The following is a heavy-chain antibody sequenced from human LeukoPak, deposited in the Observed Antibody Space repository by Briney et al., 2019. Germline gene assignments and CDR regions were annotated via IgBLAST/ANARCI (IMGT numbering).Heavy chain of an antibody. D-gene: IGHD4-23*01. Sequence: GASVKVSCKASGGTFSSHTISWVRQTPGQGLEWMGGITPIFGTAKYAQKFQGRVTITAVESVSTAYMELSSLRSEDTAVYYCARGWLAETTVVTPYNYWGQGTLVTVSS. J-gene: IGHJ4*02. V-gene: IGHV1-69*13. CDR2: ITPIFGTA. CDR3: ARGWLAETTVVTPYNY. CDR1: GGTFSSHT.